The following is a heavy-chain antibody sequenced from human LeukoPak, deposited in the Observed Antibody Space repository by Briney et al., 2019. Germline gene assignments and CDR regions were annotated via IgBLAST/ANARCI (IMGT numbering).Heavy chain of an antibody. CDR1: GGSMSSYY. CDR2: IYHSGST. J-gene: IGHJ3*02. CDR3: ARVGGMTTINNAAFDI. D-gene: IGHD5-24*01. V-gene: IGHV4-59*01. Sequence: PSETLSLTCTVSGGSMSSYYWSWIRQPPGKGLEWIGYIYHSGSTNYNPSLKSRVTISLDTSKNQFSLKLTSVTAADTAIYYCARVGGMTTINNAAFDIWGQGTMVTVSS.